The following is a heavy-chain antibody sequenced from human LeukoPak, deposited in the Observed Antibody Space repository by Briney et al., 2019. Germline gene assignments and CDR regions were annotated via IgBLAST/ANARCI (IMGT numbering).Heavy chain of an antibody. CDR3: ARDYSYGSGYLY. V-gene: IGHV3-21*01. CDR1: GFTFSSFT. D-gene: IGHD3-3*01. CDR2: ITTSTSYI. Sequence: GGSLRLSCAASGFTFSSFTMNWVRQAPGKGLEWVSSITTSTSYIYYADSVKSRFTISRDNAKNSLYLQMNSLRAEDTAVYYCARDYSYGSGYLYWGQGTLVTVSS. J-gene: IGHJ4*02.